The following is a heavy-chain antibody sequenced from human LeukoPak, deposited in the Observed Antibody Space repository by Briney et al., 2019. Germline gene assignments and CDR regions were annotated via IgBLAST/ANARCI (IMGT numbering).Heavy chain of an antibody. Sequence: PSETLSLTCTVSGASVSSFHWSWIRQPAGKGLEWIGRMYTFGSTNYNPSLKSRVTMSADTSKNQFSLKLSSVTAADTAVYYCAREVYPYGSGINNWFDPWGQGTLVTVSS. CDR2: MYTFGST. CDR3: AREVYPYGSGINNWFDP. J-gene: IGHJ5*02. V-gene: IGHV4-4*07. CDR1: GASVSSFH. D-gene: IGHD3-10*01.